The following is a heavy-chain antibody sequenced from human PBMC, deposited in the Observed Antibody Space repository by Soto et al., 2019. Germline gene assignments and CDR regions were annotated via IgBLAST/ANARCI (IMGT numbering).Heavy chain of an antibody. D-gene: IGHD3-22*01. V-gene: IGHV4-39*01. Sequence: SETLSLTCTVSGDSIGKSKYYWGWIRQPPGKGLEWIGSVFYNGNTYHNPSLKSRVTMSVDTSNNQFSLRMSSVTAADTSVYYCAKHPYNPLVRPFWHFDLCGRGTLVPVSS. CDR1: GDSIGKSKYY. J-gene: IGHJ2*01. CDR2: VFYNGNT. CDR3: AKHPYNPLVRPFWHFDL.